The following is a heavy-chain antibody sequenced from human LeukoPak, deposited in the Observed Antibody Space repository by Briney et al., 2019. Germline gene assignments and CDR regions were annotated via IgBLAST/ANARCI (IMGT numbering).Heavy chain of an antibody. V-gene: IGHV1-46*01. Sequence: ASVKVSCKASGYTFTSYYMHWVRQAPGQGLEWMGIINPSGGSTSYAQKFQGRVTMTRDTSTSTVYMELSSLRSEDTAVYYCARDQGGGPKQWLVRGFDYWGQGTLVTVSS. D-gene: IGHD6-19*01. J-gene: IGHJ4*02. CDR1: GYTFTSYY. CDR3: ARDQGGGPKQWLVRGFDY. CDR2: INPSGGST.